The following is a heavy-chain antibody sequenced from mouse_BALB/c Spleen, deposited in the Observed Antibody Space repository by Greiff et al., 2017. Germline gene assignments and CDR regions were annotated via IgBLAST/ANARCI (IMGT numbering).Heavy chain of an antibody. Sequence: VQLVESGPGLVAPSQSLSITCTVSGFSLTGYGVNWVRQPPGKGLEWLGMIWGDGSTDYNSALKSRLSISKDNSKSQVFLKMNSLQTDDTARYYCARWTGYDYDRNAMDYWGQGTSVTVSS. J-gene: IGHJ4*01. CDR2: IWGDGST. CDR3: ARWTGYDYDRNAMDY. CDR1: GFSLTGYG. V-gene: IGHV2-6-7*01. D-gene: IGHD2-4*01.